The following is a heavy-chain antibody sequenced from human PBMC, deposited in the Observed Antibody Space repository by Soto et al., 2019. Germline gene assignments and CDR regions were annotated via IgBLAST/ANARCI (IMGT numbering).Heavy chain of an antibody. J-gene: IGHJ4*02. D-gene: IGHD6-19*01. V-gene: IGHV3-7*01. CDR1: GFTFSSYW. Sequence: PGGSLRLSCAASGFTFSSYWMSWVRQPPGKGLEWVANIKQDGSEKYYVDSVKGRFTISRDNAKNSLYLQMNSPRAEDTAVYYCAREPSWHWLALGYFDYWGQGTLVTVSS. CDR3: AREPSWHWLALGYFDY. CDR2: IKQDGSEK.